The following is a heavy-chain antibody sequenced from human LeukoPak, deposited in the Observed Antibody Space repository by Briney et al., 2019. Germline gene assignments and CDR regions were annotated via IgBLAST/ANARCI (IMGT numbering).Heavy chain of an antibody. Sequence: GGSLRLSCAASGFTFSSYSMNWVRQAPGKGLEWVSSISSSSSYIYYADSVKGRFTISRDNAKNSLYLQMNSLRAEDTAVYYCARDRGYSYGFDYWGQGTLVTVSS. CDR3: ARDRGYSYGFDY. J-gene: IGHJ4*02. CDR2: ISSSSSYI. CDR1: GFTFSSYS. V-gene: IGHV3-21*01. D-gene: IGHD5-18*01.